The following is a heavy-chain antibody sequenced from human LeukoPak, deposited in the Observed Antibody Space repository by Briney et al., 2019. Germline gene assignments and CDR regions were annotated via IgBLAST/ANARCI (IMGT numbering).Heavy chain of an antibody. D-gene: IGHD2-21*01. CDR3: ARVFFRNWFDP. CDR2: IYYSGST. V-gene: IGHV4-59*01. Sequence: SETLSLTCTVSGGSISSYYWSWIRQPPGKGLEWIGYIYYSGSTNYNPSLKSRVTISVDTSKNQFSLKLGSVTAADTAVYYCARVFFRNWFDPWGQGTLVTVSS. J-gene: IGHJ5*02. CDR1: GGSISSYY.